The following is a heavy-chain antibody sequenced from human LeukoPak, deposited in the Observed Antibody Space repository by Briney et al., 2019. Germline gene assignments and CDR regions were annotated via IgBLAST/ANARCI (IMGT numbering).Heavy chain of an antibody. CDR2: IYYSGST. V-gene: IGHV4-59*01. Sequence: SETLSLTCTVSGGSISSYYWSWIRQPPGKGLEWIGYIYYSGSTNYNPSLKSRVTISVDTSKNQFSLKLSSVTAADTAVYYCARSMVTPWAFDIWGQGTMVTVSS. CDR1: GGSISSYY. CDR3: ARSMVTPWAFDI. D-gene: IGHD5-18*01. J-gene: IGHJ3*02.